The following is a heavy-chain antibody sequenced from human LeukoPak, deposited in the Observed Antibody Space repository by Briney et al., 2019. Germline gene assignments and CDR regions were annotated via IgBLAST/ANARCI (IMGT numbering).Heavy chain of an antibody. Sequence: GGSLRLSCAASGFTFSSYAMHWVRQAPGKGLEWVAVISYDGSNKYYADSVKGRFTISRDNSKNTLYLQMNSLRAEDTAVYYCARASYCSGGSCYSGIFGYWGQGTLVTVSS. V-gene: IGHV3-30-3*01. CDR2: ISYDGSNK. CDR3: ARASYCSGGSCYSGIFGY. D-gene: IGHD2-15*01. CDR1: GFTFSSYA. J-gene: IGHJ4*02.